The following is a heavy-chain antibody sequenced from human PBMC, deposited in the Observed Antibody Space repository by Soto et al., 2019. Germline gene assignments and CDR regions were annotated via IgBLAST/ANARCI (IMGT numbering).Heavy chain of an antibody. D-gene: IGHD3-16*01. J-gene: IGHJ4*02. CDR2: IYYSGST. CDR1: GGSFSGYY. Sequence: SETLSLTCAVYGGSFSGYYWSWIRQPPGKGLEWIGYIYYSGSTNYNPSLKSRFTISVDTSKNQFSLKLSSVTAADTAVYYCASYDFDYWGQGTLVTVSS. V-gene: IGHV4-59*01. CDR3: ASYDFDY.